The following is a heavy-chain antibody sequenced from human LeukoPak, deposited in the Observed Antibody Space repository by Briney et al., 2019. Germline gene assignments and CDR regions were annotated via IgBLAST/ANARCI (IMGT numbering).Heavy chain of an antibody. CDR2: INPNSGGT. D-gene: IGHD2-21*02. Sequence: ASVKVSCKASGYTFSSYDISWVRQTPGQGLEWMGWINPNSGGTNYGQKFQGRVTMTRDTSISTTYMEVASLTSDDTAIYYCTRGVAVTNSRHFDLWGQGTLVIVSS. V-gene: IGHV1-2*02. CDR3: TRGVAVTNSRHFDL. CDR1: GYTFSSYD. J-gene: IGHJ4*02.